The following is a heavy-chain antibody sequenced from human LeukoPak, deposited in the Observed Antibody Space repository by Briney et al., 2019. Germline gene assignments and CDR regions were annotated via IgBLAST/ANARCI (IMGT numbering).Heavy chain of an antibody. J-gene: IGHJ4*02. CDR2: ISSSSTI. V-gene: IGHV3-48*02. Sequence: GGSLRLSCVASGFTFSGFSMNWVRQAPGKGLEWVSYISSSSTIYYADSVKGRFTISRDNAKNSLYLQMNSLRDEDTAVYYCARVRYSYDSDYWGQGTLVTVSS. CDR3: ARVRYSYDSDY. CDR1: GFTFSGFS. D-gene: IGHD3-22*01.